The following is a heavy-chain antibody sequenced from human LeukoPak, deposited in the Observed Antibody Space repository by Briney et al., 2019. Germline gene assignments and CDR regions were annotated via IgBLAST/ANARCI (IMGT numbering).Heavy chain of an antibody. Sequence: GRSLRLSCAASGFTFSSYSMNWVRQAPGKGLEWVSYISSSSSTIYYADSVKGRFTISRDNAKNSLYLQMSSLRADDTAVYYCARDSRSYGSGSYGGWHYYGMDVWGQGTTVTVSS. CDR3: ARDSRSYGSGSYGGWHYYGMDV. V-gene: IGHV3-48*04. CDR2: ISSSSSTI. J-gene: IGHJ6*02. D-gene: IGHD3-10*01. CDR1: GFTFSSYS.